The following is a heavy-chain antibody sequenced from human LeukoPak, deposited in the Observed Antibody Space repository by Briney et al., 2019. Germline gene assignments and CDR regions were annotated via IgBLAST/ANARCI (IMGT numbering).Heavy chain of an antibody. CDR2: ISSNGGST. CDR3: ARSLRYFDWLRPDRAFDI. D-gene: IGHD3-9*01. CDR1: GFTFSSYA. J-gene: IGHJ3*02. V-gene: IGHV3-64*01. Sequence: GGSPRLSCAASGFTFSSYAMHWVRQAPGKGLEYVSAISSNGGSTYYANSVKGRFTISRDNSKNTLYLQMGSLRAEDMAVYYCARSLRYFDWLRPDRAFDIWGQGTMVTVSS.